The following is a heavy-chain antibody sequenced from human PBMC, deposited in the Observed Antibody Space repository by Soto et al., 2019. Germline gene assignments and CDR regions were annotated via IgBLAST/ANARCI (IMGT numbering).Heavy chain of an antibody. J-gene: IGHJ6*02. D-gene: IGHD3-9*01. V-gene: IGHV4-30-4*01. CDR1: GGSISSGDYY. CDR2: IYYSGST. CDR3: ARDHYVYDILTGYGYYYGMDV. Sequence: QVQLQESGPGLVKPSQTLSLTCTVSGGSISSGDYYWSWIRQPPGKGLEWIGYIYYSGSTYYNPYPKSRVTIAVDTSKNQFSLKLSSVTAADTAVYYCARDHYVYDILTGYGYYYGMDVWCQGTTVTVSS.